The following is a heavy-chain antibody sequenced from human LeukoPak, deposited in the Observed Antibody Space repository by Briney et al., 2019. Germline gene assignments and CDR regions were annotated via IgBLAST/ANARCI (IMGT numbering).Heavy chain of an antibody. Sequence: ASVKVSCKASGYTFTSYYMHWVRQAPGQGLEWMGIINPSGGSTSYAQKFQGRVTMTRDTSTSTVYMELSSLRSEDTAVYYCASCSSTSCYAEYYFDYWGQGTLVTVFS. CDR3: ASCSSTSCYAEYYFDY. D-gene: IGHD2-2*01. CDR2: INPSGGST. CDR1: GYTFTSYY. V-gene: IGHV1-46*01. J-gene: IGHJ4*02.